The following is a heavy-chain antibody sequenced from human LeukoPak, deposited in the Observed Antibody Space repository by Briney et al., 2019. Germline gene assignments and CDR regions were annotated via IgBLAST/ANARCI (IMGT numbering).Heavy chain of an antibody. V-gene: IGHV3-21*01. D-gene: IGHD5-24*01. J-gene: IGHJ5*02. CDR3: ARGGGGSRDGYNLVP. CDR2: ISSSSSYI. CDR1: GFTFSSYS. Sequence: GGSLRLSCAASGFTFSSYSMNWVSQAPGKGLEWVSSISSSSSYIYYADSVKGRFTISRDNAKNSLYLQMNSLRAEDTAVYYCARGGGGSRDGYNLVPWGQGTLVTVSS.